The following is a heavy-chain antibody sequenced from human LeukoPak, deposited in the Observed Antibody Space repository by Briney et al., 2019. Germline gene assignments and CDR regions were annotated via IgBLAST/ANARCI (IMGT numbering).Heavy chain of an antibody. J-gene: IGHJ4*02. CDR1: GGSISSYY. Sequence: SETLSLTCTVSGGSISSYYWSWIRQPPGKGLEWIGYIYYGGSTNYNPSLKSRVTISVDTSKNQFSLKLSSVTAADTAVYYCARARQAAVSPFDYWGQGTLVTVSS. CDR2: IYYGGST. V-gene: IGHV4-59*01. CDR3: ARARQAAVSPFDY.